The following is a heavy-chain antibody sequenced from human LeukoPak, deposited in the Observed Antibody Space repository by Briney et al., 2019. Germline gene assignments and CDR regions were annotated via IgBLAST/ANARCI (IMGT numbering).Heavy chain of an antibody. CDR1: GFTFSRYG. CDR2: KSYDGSNK. V-gene: IGHV3-30*04. Sequence: GGSLRLSCAASGFTFSRYGMHWVRQAPGKGLEWATAKSYDGSNKYYADSVKGRFTISRDNSKNTLYVQMNSLRAEDTAVYYCAKEGYSRGYYSYYYMDVWGKGTTVTVSS. D-gene: IGHD6-13*01. CDR3: AKEGYSRGYYSYYYMDV. J-gene: IGHJ6*03.